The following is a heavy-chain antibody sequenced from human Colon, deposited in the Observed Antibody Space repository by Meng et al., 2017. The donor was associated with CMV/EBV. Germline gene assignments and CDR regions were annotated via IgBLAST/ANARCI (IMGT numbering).Heavy chain of an antibody. Sequence: SETLSLTCNVSAASISITAYFWGWLRQPPGKGLEWVGTTFQSGSTYVKPSLKSRVTISLDKSKHPVSLQVTSVTAADTAVYYCARQAGRTVFGVIIPFYFDYWGQGTLVTVSS. J-gene: IGHJ4*02. D-gene: IGHD3-3*01. CDR2: TFQSGST. V-gene: IGHV4-39*07. CDR1: AASISITAYF. CDR3: ARQAGRTVFGVIIPFYFDY.